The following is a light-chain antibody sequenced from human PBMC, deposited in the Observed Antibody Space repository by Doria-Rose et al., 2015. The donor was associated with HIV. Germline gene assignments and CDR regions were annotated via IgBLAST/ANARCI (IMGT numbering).Light chain of an antibody. CDR1: SGPVTGAYY. Sequence: QTVVTQEPSSSVSLGGTVTLTCGLTSGPVTGAYYPSWHQQTPGQAPRTLIYNTYSLSSGVSDRFSGSILGNKAALTISGAQADDESDYYCVLYKGSGIWMFGGGTKLTVL. J-gene: IGLJ3*02. V-gene: IGLV8-61*01. CDR2: NTY. CDR3: VLYKGSGIWM.